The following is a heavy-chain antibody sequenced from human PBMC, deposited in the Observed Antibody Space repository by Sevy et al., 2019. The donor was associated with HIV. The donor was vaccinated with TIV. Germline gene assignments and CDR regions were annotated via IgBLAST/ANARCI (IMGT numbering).Heavy chain of an antibody. Sequence: GGSLRLSCAASGFTFSSYAMSWVRQAPGKGLEWVSAISGSGGSTYYADSVKGRFTISRDNSKNTLYLQMNSLRAEDTAVYYCAKVAQQGVGTYLGEYYYYMDVWGKGTTVTISS. CDR3: AKVAQQGVGTYLGEYYYYMDV. CDR2: ISGSGGST. J-gene: IGHJ6*03. CDR1: GFTFSSYA. V-gene: IGHV3-23*01. D-gene: IGHD2-21*01.